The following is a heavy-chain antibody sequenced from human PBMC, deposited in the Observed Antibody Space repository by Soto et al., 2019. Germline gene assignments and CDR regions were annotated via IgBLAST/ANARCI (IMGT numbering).Heavy chain of an antibody. CDR2: IDWDDDT. CDR1: VFSLSTPGMR. V-gene: IGHV2-70*04. J-gene: IGHJ4*02. D-gene: IGHD2-21*01. Sequence: SGPTLVNPPQTLTLTCTFSVFSLSTPGMRLSWTRQPPGKALEWLARIDWDDDTFYSPSLKTRLTISKDTSKNQVVLTVANMDPTDTAISYCARAWIADSFDYWGQGALVTAS. CDR3: ARAWIADSFDY.